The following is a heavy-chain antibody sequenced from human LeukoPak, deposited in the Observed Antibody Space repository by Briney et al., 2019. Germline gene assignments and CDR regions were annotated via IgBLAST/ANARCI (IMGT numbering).Heavy chain of an antibody. CDR1: GVSISSSSYY. CDR2: IYYSGST. CDR3: ARHDYGGNSRSRSVDY. V-gene: IGHV4-39*01. D-gene: IGHD4-23*01. Sequence: PSETLSLTCTVSGVSISSSSYYWGWIRQPPGKGLEWIGSIYYSGSTYYNPSLKSRVTISVDTSKNQFSLKLSSVTAADTAVYYCARHDYGGNSRSRSVDYWGQGTLVTVSS. J-gene: IGHJ4*02.